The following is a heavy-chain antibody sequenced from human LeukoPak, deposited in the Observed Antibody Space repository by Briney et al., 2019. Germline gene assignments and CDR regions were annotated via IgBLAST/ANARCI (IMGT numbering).Heavy chain of an antibody. Sequence: PGGSLRLSCAASGFTFSSYAMSWVRQAPGKGLEWVSAISGSGGSTYYADSVKGRLTISRDNSKNTLFLQMNSLRAEDTALYYCAKGSSGYFVDLWGQGTLVTVSS. CDR3: AKGSSGYFVDL. CDR1: GFTFSSYA. D-gene: IGHD3-22*01. J-gene: IGHJ5*02. V-gene: IGHV3-23*01. CDR2: ISGSGGST.